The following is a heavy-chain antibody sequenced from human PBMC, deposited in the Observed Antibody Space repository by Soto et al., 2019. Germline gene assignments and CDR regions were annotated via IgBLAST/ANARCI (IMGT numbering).Heavy chain of an antibody. V-gene: IGHV1-18*01. CDR1: GYTFTNYG. J-gene: IGHJ5*02. CDR3: ARGVGSGTYYTQYNWFHP. D-gene: IGHD3-10*01. CDR2: INTYNGNT. Sequence: ASVKVSCKASGYTFTNYGISWVRQAPGQGLEWMGWINTYNGNTNHAQKLQGRVTMTTDTSTSTAYMELRSLRSDDTAVYYCARGVGSGTYYTQYNWFHPWGQGTLVTVS.